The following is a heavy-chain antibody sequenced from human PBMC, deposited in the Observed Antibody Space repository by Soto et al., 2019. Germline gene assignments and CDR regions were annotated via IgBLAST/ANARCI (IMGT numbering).Heavy chain of an antibody. Sequence: ASVKVSCKASGYTFTALYMNWVRQAPGQGLEWMGWVNPNTGLTKLAQKFQGRVTMTRDTSISTAYMESTRLTSDDTAVYYCTTLRLDPWGQGTLVTVSS. D-gene: IGHD2-21*02. V-gene: IGHV1-2*02. CDR3: TTLRLDP. CDR1: GYTFTALY. J-gene: IGHJ5*02. CDR2: VNPNTGLT.